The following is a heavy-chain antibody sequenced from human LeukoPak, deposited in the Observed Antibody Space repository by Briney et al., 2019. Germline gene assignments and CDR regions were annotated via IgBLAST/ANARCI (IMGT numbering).Heavy chain of an antibody. V-gene: IGHV4-59*12. CDR2: IYYTGTT. CDR3: ARGVTDRPNYYDSSGYYHWFDP. Sequence: SETLSLTCTVSGGSMSSYYWSWIRQPPGKTLEWIAWIYYTGTTMYNPSLKSRVTISVDTSKNQFSLKLSSVTAADTAVYYCARGVTDRPNYYDSSGYYHWFDPWGQGTLVTVSS. D-gene: IGHD3-22*01. CDR1: GGSMSSYY. J-gene: IGHJ5*02.